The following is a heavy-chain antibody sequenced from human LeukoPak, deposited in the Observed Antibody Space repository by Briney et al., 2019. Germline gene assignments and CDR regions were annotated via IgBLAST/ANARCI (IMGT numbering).Heavy chain of an antibody. J-gene: IGHJ5*02. CDR2: INPNSGGT. D-gene: IGHD3-10*01. V-gene: IGHV1-2*02. Sequence: ASVKVSCKASGYAFTDYYIHWVRQAPGQGLECMGWINPNSGGTNYAQKFQGRVTMTRDTSISTAYMELSRLRSDDTAVYYCARGGSGSYFSWLDPWGQGTLVTVSS. CDR1: GYAFTDYY. CDR3: ARGGSGSYFSWLDP.